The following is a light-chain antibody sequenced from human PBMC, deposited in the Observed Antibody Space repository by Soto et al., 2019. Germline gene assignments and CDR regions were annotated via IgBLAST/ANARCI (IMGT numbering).Light chain of an antibody. J-gene: IGLJ1*01. Sequence: QSVLTQPASVSGSPGQSITISCTGTSSDVGGYNLVSWYQQHPGKAPKLMIYEGSKRPSGVSNRFSGSKSGNTASLTISGLQAEDEADYYCCSYAGNSIYVFGTGTNVTVL. CDR1: SSDVGGYNL. V-gene: IGLV2-23*01. CDR2: EGS. CDR3: CSYAGNSIYV.